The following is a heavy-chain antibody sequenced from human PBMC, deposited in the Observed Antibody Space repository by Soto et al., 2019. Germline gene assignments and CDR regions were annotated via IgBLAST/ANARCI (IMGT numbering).Heavy chain of an antibody. D-gene: IGHD5-12*01. CDR2: ISASGGTT. J-gene: IGHJ4*02. CDR3: ARVIYTGYDFPNDY. Sequence: GGSLRLSCAASGFTFSSYAMSRVRQAPGKRLEWVSGISASGGTTFYADSVKGRFAISRDNSRNTVSLHMSGLRAEDTALYYCARVIYTGYDFPNDYWGQGTQVTVSS. CDR1: GFTFSSYA. V-gene: IGHV3-23*01.